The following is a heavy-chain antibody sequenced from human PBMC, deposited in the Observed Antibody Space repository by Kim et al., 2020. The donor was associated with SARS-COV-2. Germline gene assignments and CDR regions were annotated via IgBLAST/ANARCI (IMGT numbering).Heavy chain of an antibody. J-gene: IGHJ5*02. CDR1: GGSISTRTNS. D-gene: IGHD7-27*01. Sequence: SETLSLTCSVSGGSISTRTNSWGWIRQPPGKGLEWIGNINYRGTTYYNLSLKSRVAMSVDTSKNQFSLKLNSVTAAATAIYYCAGLSGVASFDDPWGQGT. CDR3: AGLSGVASFDDP. CDR2: INYRGTT. V-gene: IGHV4-39*01.